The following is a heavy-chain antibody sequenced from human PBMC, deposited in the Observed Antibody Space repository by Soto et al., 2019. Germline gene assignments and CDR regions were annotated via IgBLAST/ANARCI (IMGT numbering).Heavy chain of an antibody. J-gene: IGHJ6*02. V-gene: IGHV3-30*18. CDR3: AKVLDKYCSGGSCYWYGMDV. Sequence: QVQLVESGGGVVQPGRSLRLSCAASGFTFSSYGMHWVRQAPGKGLEWVAVISYDGSNKYYADSVKGRFTISRDNSKNTLYLQMNSLRAEETAVYYCAKVLDKYCSGGSCYWYGMDVWGQGTTVTVSS. CDR1: GFTFSSYG. D-gene: IGHD2-15*01. CDR2: ISYDGSNK.